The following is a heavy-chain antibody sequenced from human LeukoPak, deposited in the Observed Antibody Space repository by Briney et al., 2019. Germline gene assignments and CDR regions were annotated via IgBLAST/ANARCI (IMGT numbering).Heavy chain of an antibody. CDR1: GGTFSSYA. J-gene: IGHJ4*02. V-gene: IGHV1-69*05. Sequence: GASVKVSCRASGGTFSSYAISWVRQAPGQGLEWMGGIIPIFGTANYAQKFQGRVTMTRDTSTSTVYMELSSLRSEDTAVYYCARFWSGIDYWGQGTLVTVSS. CDR3: ARFWSGIDY. CDR2: IIPIFGTA. D-gene: IGHD3-3*01.